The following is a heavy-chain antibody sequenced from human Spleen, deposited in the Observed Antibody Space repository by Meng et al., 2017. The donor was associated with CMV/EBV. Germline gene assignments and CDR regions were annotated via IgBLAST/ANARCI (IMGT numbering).Heavy chain of an antibody. D-gene: IGHD3-10*01. CDR1: GGSVSSGSYY. J-gene: IGHJ4*02. V-gene: IGHV4-61*01. CDR3: ARSPGYPREFGY. CDR2: IYYSGST. Sequence: SETLSLTCTVSGGSVSSGSYYWSWIRQPPGKGLEWIGYIYYSGSTNYNPSLKSRVTISVDTSKNQFSLKLSSVTAADTAVYYCARSPGYPREFGYWGQGTLVTVSS.